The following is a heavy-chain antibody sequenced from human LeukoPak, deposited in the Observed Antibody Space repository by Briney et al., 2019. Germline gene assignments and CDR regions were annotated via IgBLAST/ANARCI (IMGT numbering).Heavy chain of an antibody. V-gene: IGHV1-69*04. CDR3: ARDGYTIFGVVPPERIHGMDV. Sequence: GASVKVSCKASGGTFSSYAISWVRQAPGQGLEWMGRIIPILGIASYAQKFQGRVTITADKSTSTAYMELSSLRSEDTAVYYCARDGYTIFGVVPPERIHGMDVWGQGTKVTVSS. CDR2: IIPILGIA. CDR1: GGTFSSYA. J-gene: IGHJ6*02. D-gene: IGHD3-3*01.